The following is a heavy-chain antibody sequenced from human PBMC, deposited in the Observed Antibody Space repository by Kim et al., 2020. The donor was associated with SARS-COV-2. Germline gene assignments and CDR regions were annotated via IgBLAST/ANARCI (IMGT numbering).Heavy chain of an antibody. V-gene: IGHV3-64D*06. Sequence: GGSLRLSCSASGFTFSSYAMHWVRQAPGKGLEYVSAISSNGGSTYYADSVKGRFTISRDNSKNTLYLQMSSLRAEDTAVYYCAKGTELWLLYNWGQGTLVTVSS. D-gene: IGHD5-18*01. CDR2: ISSNGGST. J-gene: IGHJ4*02. CDR1: GFTFSSYA. CDR3: AKGTELWLLYN.